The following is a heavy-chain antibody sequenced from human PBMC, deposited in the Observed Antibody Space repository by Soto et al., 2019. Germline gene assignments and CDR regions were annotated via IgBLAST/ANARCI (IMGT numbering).Heavy chain of an antibody. CDR1: GFHFSIYA. CDR2: ISGNGGST. V-gene: IGHV3-23*01. J-gene: IGHJ4*02. D-gene: IGHD5-12*01. Sequence: EVQLLESGGGLVEPGGSLRLSCAAPGFHFSIYAMGWVRQAPGKGLEWVSVISGNGGSTYYPDSVKGRFSISRDISKNTLFLEMNSLRAEDTAIYYCARLGGYSGYDPFDYWGQGTLVTVSS. CDR3: ARLGGYSGYDPFDY.